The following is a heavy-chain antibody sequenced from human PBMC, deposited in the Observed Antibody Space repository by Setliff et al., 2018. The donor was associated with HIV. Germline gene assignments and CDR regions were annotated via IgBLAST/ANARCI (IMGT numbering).Heavy chain of an antibody. V-gene: IGHV3-11*03. CDR2: ISSSSTYK. Sequence: PGGSLRLSCAASGFVFSEHYMTWIRQAPGKGLEWISYISSSSTYKNYLDSVKGRFTISRDNAKNSLYLQMNSLRAEDTAVYYCAKPLTQWGVSPYHYAVDVWGQGTTVTVSS. D-gene: IGHD1-26*01. J-gene: IGHJ6*02. CDR3: AKPLTQWGVSPYHYAVDV. CDR1: GFVFSEHY.